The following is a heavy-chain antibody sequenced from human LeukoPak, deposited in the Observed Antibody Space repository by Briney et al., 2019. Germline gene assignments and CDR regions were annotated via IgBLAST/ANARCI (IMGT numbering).Heavy chain of an antibody. V-gene: IGHV3-74*01. CDR3: AKEGQQPVYPYYFDF. CDR1: GFTFSSYW. CDR2: IDSDGSST. J-gene: IGHJ4*02. Sequence: GGSLRLSCAAPGFTFSSYWMHWVRQAPGKGLVWVSRIDSDGSSTSYADSVKGRFTVSRDNSKNTLFLQMNSLRAEDTAVYYCAKEGQQPVYPYYFDFWGQGTLVTVSS. D-gene: IGHD6-13*01.